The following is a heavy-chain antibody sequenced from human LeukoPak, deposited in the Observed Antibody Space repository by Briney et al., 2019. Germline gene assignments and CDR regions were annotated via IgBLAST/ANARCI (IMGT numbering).Heavy chain of an antibody. CDR2: IYYSGST. CDR3: ARYSNYVGTNWFDP. V-gene: IGHV4-39*07. Sequence: GSLRLSCAASGFTFSSYSMNWVRQAPGKGLEWIGSIYYSGSTYYNPSLKSRVTISVDTSKNQFSLKLSSVTAADTAVYYCARYSNYVGTNWFDPWGQGTLVTVSS. CDR1: GFTFSSYS. J-gene: IGHJ5*02. D-gene: IGHD4-11*01.